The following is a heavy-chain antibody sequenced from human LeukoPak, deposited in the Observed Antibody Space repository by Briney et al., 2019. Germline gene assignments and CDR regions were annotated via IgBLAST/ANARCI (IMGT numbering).Heavy chain of an antibody. Sequence: SETLSLTCTVSGYSISSGYYWGWIRQPPGKGLEWIGSIHYSARIYYNPSLKSRLTISPDTSKNQFSLKLTSVTAADTAVYYCTREVRSAWASFDPWGQGTLVIVSS. D-gene: IGHD1-26*01. J-gene: IGHJ5*02. CDR2: IHYSARI. CDR3: TREVRSAWASFDP. CDR1: GYSISSGYY. V-gene: IGHV4-38-2*02.